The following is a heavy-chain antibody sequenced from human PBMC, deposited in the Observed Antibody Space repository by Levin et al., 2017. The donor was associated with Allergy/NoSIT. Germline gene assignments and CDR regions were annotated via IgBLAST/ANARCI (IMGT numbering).Heavy chain of an antibody. V-gene: IGHV3-30*18. D-gene: IGHD1-26*01. CDR1: GFTFSSYG. CDR2: ISYDGSNK. J-gene: IGHJ4*02. Sequence: PGESLKISCAASGFTFSSYGMHWVRQAPGKGLEWVAVISYDGSNKYYADSVKGRFTISRDNSKNTLYLQMNSLRAEDTAVYYCAKDPQMEWELPSFDYWGQGTLVTVSS. CDR3: AKDPQMEWELPSFDY.